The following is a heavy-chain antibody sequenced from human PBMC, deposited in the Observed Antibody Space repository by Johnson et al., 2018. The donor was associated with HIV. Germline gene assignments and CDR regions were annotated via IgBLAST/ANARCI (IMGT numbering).Heavy chain of an antibody. D-gene: IGHD3-3*01. J-gene: IGHJ3*02. CDR1: GFTFSSYP. V-gene: IGHV3-30-3*01. Sequence: QVQLVESGGGLGQPGGSLRLSCAASGFTFSSYPMHWVRQAPGKGLEWVAVISYDGSNKYYADSVKGRFTISRDNSKNTLYLQMNSLRAEDTAVYYCARDGLEVDAFDIWGQGTMVTVSS. CDR2: ISYDGSNK. CDR3: ARDGLEVDAFDI.